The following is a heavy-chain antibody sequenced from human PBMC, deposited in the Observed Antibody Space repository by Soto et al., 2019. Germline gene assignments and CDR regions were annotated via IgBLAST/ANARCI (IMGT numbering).Heavy chain of an antibody. V-gene: IGHV4-39*01. D-gene: IGHD1-20*01. CDR2: VFYTGFT. Sequence: PSETLSLTCAVSCGSISGSYYYWGWLRQSPGRGPEWIGSVFYTGFTSYNPSLESRVSVSVDTSKNQFSLKVSAVTAADTAVYYCASSQKGYNWNYFDHWGQGALVTVSS. J-gene: IGHJ4*02. CDR3: ASSQKGYNWNYFDH. CDR1: CGSISGSYYY.